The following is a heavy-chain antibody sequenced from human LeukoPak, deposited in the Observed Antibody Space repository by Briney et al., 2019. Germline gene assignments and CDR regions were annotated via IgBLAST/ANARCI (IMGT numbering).Heavy chain of an antibody. CDR1: GYTFTSYG. V-gene: IGHV1-18*01. Sequence: ASVKVSCKASGYTFTSYGISWVRQAPGQGLEWMGWISAYNGNTNYAQKLQGRVTMTTDTSTSTAYMELRGLRSDDTAVYYCARGTAYYYGSGSYYLDDYWGQGTLVTVSS. CDR3: ARGTAYYYGSGSYYLDDY. D-gene: IGHD3-10*01. J-gene: IGHJ4*02. CDR2: ISAYNGNT.